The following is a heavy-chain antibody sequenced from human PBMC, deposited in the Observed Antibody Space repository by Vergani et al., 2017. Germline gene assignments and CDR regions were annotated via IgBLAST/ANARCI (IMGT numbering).Heavy chain of an antibody. D-gene: IGHD2-2*02. CDR2: ISVYNGNT. V-gene: IGHV1-18*01. Sequence: QVQLVQSGAEVKKPGASVKVSCKASGYTFTSYGISWVRQAPGQGLEWMGWISVYNGNTNYAQKLQGRVTMTTDTSTSTAYMELRSLRSDDTAVYYCASTLYCSSTSCYNYYGMDVWGQGTTVTVSS. CDR1: GYTFTSYG. CDR3: ASTLYCSSTSCYNYYGMDV. J-gene: IGHJ6*02.